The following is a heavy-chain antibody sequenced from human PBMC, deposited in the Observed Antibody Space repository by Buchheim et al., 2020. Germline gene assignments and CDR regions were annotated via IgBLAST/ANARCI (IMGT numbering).Heavy chain of an antibody. Sequence: QVQLVESGGGVVQPGRSLRLSCAASGFTFSSYGMHWVRQAPGKGLEWVAVIWYDGSNEYYVDSVKGRFTISRDNSKNTLYLQMNSLRAEDTAVYYCARVSTAMVSYYYYYYGMDVWGQGTT. V-gene: IGHV3-33*01. CDR2: IWYDGSNE. D-gene: IGHD5-18*01. CDR1: GFTFSSYG. CDR3: ARVSTAMVSYYYYYYGMDV. J-gene: IGHJ6*02.